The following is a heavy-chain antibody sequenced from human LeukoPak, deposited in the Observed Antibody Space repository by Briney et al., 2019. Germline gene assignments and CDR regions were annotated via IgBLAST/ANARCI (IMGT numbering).Heavy chain of an antibody. CDR1: GGSVSSGTFD. D-gene: IGHD3-10*01. J-gene: IGHJ4*02. V-gene: IGHV4-61*01. Sequence: ETLSLTCTVSGGSVSSGTFDWSWIRQPPGKGLEWIVYISDSVTTKYSPSLKTRVTISVDTSKNQFSLKLRSVTAADTAVYYCAARGQGSSLSYFVYWGQGTLVTVSS. CDR2: ISDSVTT. CDR3: AARGQGSSLSYFVY.